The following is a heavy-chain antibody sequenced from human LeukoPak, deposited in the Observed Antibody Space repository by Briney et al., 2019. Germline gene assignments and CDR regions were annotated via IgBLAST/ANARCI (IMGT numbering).Heavy chain of an antibody. CDR3: ARGETFRPMDY. J-gene: IGHJ4*02. V-gene: IGHV1-3*01. D-gene: IGHD2-21*01. Sequence: ASVKVSCKASGYTFTGYVMHWVRQAPGQRLEWMGWINDGNGNTKYSQKFQGRVTITRDASASTVYMELSSLKSEDTAVYYCARGETFRPMDYWGQGTLVTVSS. CDR1: GYTFTGYV. CDR2: INDGNGNT.